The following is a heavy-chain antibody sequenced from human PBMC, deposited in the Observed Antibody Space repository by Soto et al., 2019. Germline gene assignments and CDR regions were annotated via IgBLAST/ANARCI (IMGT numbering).Heavy chain of an antibody. CDR3: ARSGYDCSGGSSYSMLSYYYYYYGMDV. CDR2: IYYSGST. CDR1: GGSISSGGYY. D-gene: IGHD2-15*01. Sequence: SETLSLTCTVSGGSISSGGYYWSWIRQHPGKGLEWIGYIYYSGSTYYNPSLKSRVTISVDTSKNQFSLKLSSVTAADTAVYYCARSGYDCSGGSSYSMLSYYYYYYGMDVWGQETTVTVSS. J-gene: IGHJ6*02. V-gene: IGHV4-31*03.